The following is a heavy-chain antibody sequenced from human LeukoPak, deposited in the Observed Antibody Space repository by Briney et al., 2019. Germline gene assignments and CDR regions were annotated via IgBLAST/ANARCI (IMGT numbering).Heavy chain of an antibody. CDR3: ARSRDGYNGEVGY. CDR2: IYHSGST. Sequence: SGTLSLTCAVSGGSISSSNWWSWVRQPPGKGLEWIGEIYHSGSTNYNPSLKSRVTISVDKSKNQFSLKLSSVTAADTAVYYCARSRDGYNGEVGYWGQGTLVTVSS. V-gene: IGHV4-4*02. CDR1: GGSISSSNW. J-gene: IGHJ4*02. D-gene: IGHD5-24*01.